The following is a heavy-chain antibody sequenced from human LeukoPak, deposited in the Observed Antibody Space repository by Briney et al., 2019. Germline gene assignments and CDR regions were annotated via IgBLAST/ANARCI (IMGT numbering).Heavy chain of an antibody. J-gene: IGHJ4*02. CDR2: IYYSGST. D-gene: IGHD6-19*01. Sequence: SETLSLTCTVSGGSISGYYYNWIRQPPGKGLEWIGYIYYSGSTNYNPSLKSRVTMSVDTSKNQFSLKLSSVTAADTAVYYCARIDRAVAGTIDYWGQGTLVTVSS. CDR3: ARIDRAVAGTIDY. CDR1: GGSISGYY. V-gene: IGHV4-59*08.